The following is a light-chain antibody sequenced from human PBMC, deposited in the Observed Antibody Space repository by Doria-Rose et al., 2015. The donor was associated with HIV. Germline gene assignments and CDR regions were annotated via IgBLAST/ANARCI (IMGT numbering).Light chain of an antibody. J-gene: IGKJ1*01. CDR2: DGS. CDR1: QSFSSTY. V-gene: IGKV3-20*01. CDR3: HQCGTSWT. Sequence: DIVMTQSPGTLSLSPGERATLSCRASQSFSSTYLAWYQQKPGQAPSLLIYDGSTRATGIPDRFSASGSGTDFTLTINRLEPEDFALYYCHQCGTSWTFGQGTKVEI.